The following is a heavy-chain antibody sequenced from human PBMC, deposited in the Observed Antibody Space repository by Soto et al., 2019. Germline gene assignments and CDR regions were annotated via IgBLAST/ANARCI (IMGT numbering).Heavy chain of an antibody. CDR3: ARAKTDILTGYYNVISSPLPFEP. J-gene: IGHJ5*02. CDR2: ISAYNGNT. D-gene: IGHD3-9*01. V-gene: IGHV1-18*04. Sequence: GASVKVSCKASGYTFTSYGISWVRQAPGQGLEWRGWISAYNGNTNYAQKLQGRVTMTTDTSTSTAYMELRSLRSDDTAVYYCARAKTDILTGYYNVISSPLPFEPWGQGTMVTVSS. CDR1: GYTFTSYG.